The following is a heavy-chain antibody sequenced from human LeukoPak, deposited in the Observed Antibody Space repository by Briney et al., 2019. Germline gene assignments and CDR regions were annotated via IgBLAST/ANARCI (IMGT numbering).Heavy chain of an antibody. Sequence: SETLSLTCAVYGGSFSGYYWSWIRQPPGKGLEWIGEINHSGSTNYNPSLKSRVTISVDTSKNQFSLKLSSVTAADTAVYYCARGPSDIWQLYDYWGQGTLVTVSS. V-gene: IGHV4-34*01. CDR1: GGSFSGYY. J-gene: IGHJ4*02. D-gene: IGHD6-6*01. CDR3: ARGPSDIWQLYDY. CDR2: INHSGST.